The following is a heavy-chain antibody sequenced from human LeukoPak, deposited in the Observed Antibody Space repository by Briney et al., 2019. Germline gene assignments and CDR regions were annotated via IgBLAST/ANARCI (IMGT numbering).Heavy chain of an antibody. CDR3: ARLVVGATHFDY. D-gene: IGHD1-26*01. V-gene: IGHV4-39*01. CDR2: IFYSGCT. J-gene: IGHJ4*02. CDR1: GGSISSSSYY. Sequence: PSETLSLTCTVSGGSISSSSYYWGWIRQPPGKGLEWIGNIFYSGCTFYNPSLKSQFTVSVDTSKNQFSLKLSSVTAADTAVYFCARLVVGATHFDYWGQGTLVTVSS.